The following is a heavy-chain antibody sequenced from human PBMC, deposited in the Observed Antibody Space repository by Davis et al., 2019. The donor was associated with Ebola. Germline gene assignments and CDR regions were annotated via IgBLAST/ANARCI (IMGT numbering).Heavy chain of an antibody. CDR2: IYPGGNSDT. V-gene: IGHV5-51*01. CDR3: ARTPLDFSDYSPKWYFDL. CDR1: GYRFTSYW. J-gene: IGHJ2*01. Sequence: GESLKISCKGSGYRFTSYWIGWVRQMPGKGLEWMGIIYPGGNSDTRYSPSFQGQVTISADKSINTAYLQWSSLKASDTATYFCARTPLDFSDYSPKWYFDLWGRGTLVTVSS. D-gene: IGHD4-11*01.